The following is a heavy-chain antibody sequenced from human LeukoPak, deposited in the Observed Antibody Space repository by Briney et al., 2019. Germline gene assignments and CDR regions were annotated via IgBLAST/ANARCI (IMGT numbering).Heavy chain of an antibody. V-gene: IGHV3-48*01. J-gene: IGHJ4*02. CDR3: TKDLLMGYYDSSGYYYRDY. CDR2: IRCSSSTI. D-gene: IGHD3-22*01. CDR1: GLTFSSYR. Sequence: PGGSLRLSCAASGLTFSSYRMNWVRQAPGKGLERVSCIRCSSSTIYYAQSVKGRFTISRDNAKNPLYLQMNSLRAEDTAVYYGTKDLLMGYYDSSGYYYRDYWGQGTLVTVSS.